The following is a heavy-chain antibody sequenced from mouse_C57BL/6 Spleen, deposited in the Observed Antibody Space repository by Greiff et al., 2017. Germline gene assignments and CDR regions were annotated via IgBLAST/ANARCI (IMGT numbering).Heavy chain of an antibody. V-gene: IGHV1-58*01. CDR3: SSDEPYYDYEKGFAY. J-gene: IGHJ3*01. Sequence: EVKLQESGAELVRPGSSVKMSCKTSGYTFTSYGITWVKQRPGQGLAWIGYISIGTGYTEYNAKFKGTATLTSDTSSSTAYTQLSSLTSEDSAIYVCSSDEPYYDYEKGFAYWGQGTLVTVSA. CDR2: ISIGTGYT. D-gene: IGHD2-4*01. CDR1: GYTFTSYG.